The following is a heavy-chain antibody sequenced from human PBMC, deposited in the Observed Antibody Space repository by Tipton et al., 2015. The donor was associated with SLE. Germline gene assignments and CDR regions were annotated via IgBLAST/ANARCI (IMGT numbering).Heavy chain of an antibody. CDR2: IYYSGST. Sequence: TLSLTCTVSGGSISSYYWSWIRQPPGRGLEWIGDIYYSGSTNYNPSLKSRVTISVDTSKNQFSLKLSSVTAADTAVYYCARGNGCSYYYYGMDVWGQGTTVTVSS. CDR1: GGSISSYY. CDR3: ARGNGCSYYYYGMDV. J-gene: IGHJ6*02. V-gene: IGHV4-59*01. D-gene: IGHD5-24*01.